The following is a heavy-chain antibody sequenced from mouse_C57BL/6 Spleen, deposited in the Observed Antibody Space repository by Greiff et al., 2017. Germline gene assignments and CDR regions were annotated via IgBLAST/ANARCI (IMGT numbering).Heavy chain of an antibody. CDR1: GYTFTSYG. J-gene: IGHJ4*01. V-gene: IGHV1-81*01. D-gene: IGHD1-1*01. CDR2: IYPRSGNT. Sequence: VQLQQSGAELARPGASVKLSCKASGYTFTSYGISWVKQRTGQGLEWIGEIYPRSGNTYYNEKFKGKATLTADKSSSTAYMELRSLTSEASAVYFCASPRITTVVAEDAMDYWGQGTSVTVSS. CDR3: ASPRITTVVAEDAMDY.